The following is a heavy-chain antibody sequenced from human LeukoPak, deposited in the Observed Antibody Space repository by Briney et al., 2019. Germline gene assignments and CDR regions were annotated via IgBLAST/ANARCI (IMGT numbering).Heavy chain of an antibody. D-gene: IGHD2-2*01. V-gene: IGHV3-21*01. CDR1: GFTFSSFS. CDR3: ARSEGYCSSASCDAYYYYMDV. J-gene: IGHJ6*03. CDR2: ISTGSSYI. Sequence: GGSLRLSCAASGFTFSSFSMNWVRQAPGRGLEWVSSISTGSSYINYADSVNGRFAISRDNAQNSLYLQMTSLRAEDTAVYYCARSEGYCSSASCDAYYYYMDVWGKGTTVTVSS.